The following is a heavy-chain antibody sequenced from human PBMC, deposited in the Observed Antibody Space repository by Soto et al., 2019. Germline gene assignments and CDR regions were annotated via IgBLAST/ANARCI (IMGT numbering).Heavy chain of an antibody. J-gene: IGHJ4*02. CDR3: ARWAVLLWFGELLSYFDY. D-gene: IGHD3-10*01. V-gene: IGHV3-7*01. CDR1: GFTFSSYW. CDR2: IKQDGSEK. Sequence: GGSLRLSCAASGFTFSSYWMSWVRQAPGKGLEWVANIKQDGSEKYYVDSVKGRFTISRDNAKNSLYLQMNSLRAEDTAVYYCARWAVLLWFGELLSYFDYWGQGTLVTVSS.